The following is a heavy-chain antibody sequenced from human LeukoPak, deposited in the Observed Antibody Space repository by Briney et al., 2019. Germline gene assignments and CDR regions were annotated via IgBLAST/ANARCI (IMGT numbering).Heavy chain of an antibody. D-gene: IGHD3-3*01. CDR2: IRYDGSNK. CDR3: AKDFLAYYDFWSGNQYMDV. Sequence: GGSLRLSCAASGFTFSSYGMHWVRQAPGKGLEWVAFIRYDGSNKYYADSVKGRFTISRDNSKNTLYLQMNSLRAEDTAVYYCAKDFLAYYDFWSGNQYMDVWGKGTTVTVSS. V-gene: IGHV3-30*02. J-gene: IGHJ6*03. CDR1: GFTFSSYG.